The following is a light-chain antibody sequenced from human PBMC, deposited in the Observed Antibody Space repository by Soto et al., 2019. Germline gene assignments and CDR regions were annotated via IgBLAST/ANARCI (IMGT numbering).Light chain of an antibody. CDR2: SAS. V-gene: IGKV1-16*02. Sequence: DLPMTQSPSSLATSIGDRVTITCRASQDISDYLAWFQQKPGKAPKSLIYSASSLQSEVPSKFSGSGSGTDFTLTLSGLQPEDIAIYYCQQYHSYPRTFGRGTKVEIK. CDR3: QQYHSYPRT. J-gene: IGKJ1*01. CDR1: QDISDY.